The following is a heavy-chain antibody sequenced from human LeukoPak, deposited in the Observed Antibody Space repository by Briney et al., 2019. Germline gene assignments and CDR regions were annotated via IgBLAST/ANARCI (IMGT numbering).Heavy chain of an antibody. D-gene: IGHD4-17*01. Sequence: PSETLSLTCTVSGGSISSGGYYWSWIRQHPGKGLEWIGYIYYSGSTYYNPSLKSRVTISVDTSKNQFSLKLSSVTAADTAVYYCARYGDYDSYYYGMDVWGQGTTVTVSS. CDR3: ARYGDYDSYYYGMDV. J-gene: IGHJ6*02. CDR1: GGSISSGGYY. V-gene: IGHV4-31*03. CDR2: IYYSGST.